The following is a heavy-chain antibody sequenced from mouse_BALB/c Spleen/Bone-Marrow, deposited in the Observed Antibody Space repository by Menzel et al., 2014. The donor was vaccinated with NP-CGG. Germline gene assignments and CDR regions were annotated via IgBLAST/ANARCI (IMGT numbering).Heavy chain of an antibody. D-gene: IGHD2-3*01. V-gene: IGHV5-17*02. J-gene: IGHJ2*01. CDR3: VRGGYYVPSYFDS. Sequence: EVHLVESGGGLVQPGGSRKLSCAASGFTFRSFGMHWARQAPEKGPEWVAYISGGTSTIYYADTVKGRFTISRDNPNNTLFLQMTSLRSEDTAMYYCVRGGYYVPSYFDSWGQGTTLTVSS. CDR1: GFTFRSFG. CDR2: ISGGTSTI.